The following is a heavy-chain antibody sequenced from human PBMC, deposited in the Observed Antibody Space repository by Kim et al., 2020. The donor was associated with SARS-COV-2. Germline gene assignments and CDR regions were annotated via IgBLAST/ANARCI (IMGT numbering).Heavy chain of an antibody. CDR3: ARFSQQWLVLWYFDL. CDR2: ISSSSSYI. Sequence: GGSLRLSCAASGFTFSSYSMNWVRQAPGKGLEWVSSISSSSSYIYYADSVKGRFTISRDNAKNSLYLQMNSLRAEDTAVYYCARFSQQWLVLWYFDLWGRGTLVTVSS. V-gene: IGHV3-21*01. D-gene: IGHD6-19*01. J-gene: IGHJ2*01. CDR1: GFTFSSYS.